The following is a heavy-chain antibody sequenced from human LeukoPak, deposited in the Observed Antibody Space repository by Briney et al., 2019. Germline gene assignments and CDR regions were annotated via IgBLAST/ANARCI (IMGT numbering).Heavy chain of an antibody. V-gene: IGHV1-2*02. D-gene: IGHD4-17*01. CDR1: GYTFTGYY. CDR2: INPNSGGT. CDR3: ARGASGVYTVTTSWFDP. Sequence: ASVKVSCKASGYTFTGYYMHWVRRAPGQGLEWMGWINPNSGGTNYAQKFQGRVTMTRDTSISTAYMELSRLRSDDTAVYYCARGASGVYTVTTSWFDPWGQGTLVTVSS. J-gene: IGHJ5*02.